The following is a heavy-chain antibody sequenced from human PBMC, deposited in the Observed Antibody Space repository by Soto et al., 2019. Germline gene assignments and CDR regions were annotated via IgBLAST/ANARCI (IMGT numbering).Heavy chain of an antibody. V-gene: IGHV2-70*01. CDR3: ARRRGGYTDYDLGFDY. CDR1: GFSLSTGGMG. D-gene: IGHD5-12*01. Sequence: GPTLVNPTHTLTLTCTFSGFSLSTGGMGVSWIRQPPGKALEWLALIDWDDDKYYSTSLKSRLAISKDTSENQVVLTMTNMDPVDTATYYCARRRGGYTDYDLGFDYWGQGTLVTVSS. CDR2: IDWDDDK. J-gene: IGHJ4*02.